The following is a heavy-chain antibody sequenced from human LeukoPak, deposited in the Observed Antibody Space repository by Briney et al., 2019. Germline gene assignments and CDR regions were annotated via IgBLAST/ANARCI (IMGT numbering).Heavy chain of an antibody. Sequence: SETLSLTCTVSGGSISSYYWSWIRQPPGKGLEWIGNIHYSGNTDYNPSLKSRVTISVDTSKKQFSLKLSSVTAADTAVYYCARGYYDILTGYNYYYYYMDVWGKGTTVTVSS. V-gene: IGHV4-59*01. CDR1: GGSISSYY. CDR2: IHYSGNT. J-gene: IGHJ6*03. D-gene: IGHD3-9*01. CDR3: ARGYYDILTGYNYYYYYMDV.